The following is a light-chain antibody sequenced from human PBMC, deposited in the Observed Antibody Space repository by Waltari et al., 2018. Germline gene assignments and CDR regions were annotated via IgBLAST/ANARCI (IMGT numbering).Light chain of an antibody. CDR2: DKS. CDR3: QQRRNWPLT. CDR1: QSVDMY. J-gene: IGKJ4*01. V-gene: IGKV3-11*01. Sequence: EIVLTQSPATLSLSPGDRATLSCRASQSVDMYLAWYQHRPCQAPRLPNYDKSNRATDIPARSSGSGSETDFSLTISSLEPEDCAVYYCQQRRNWPLTFGGGTKVEIK.